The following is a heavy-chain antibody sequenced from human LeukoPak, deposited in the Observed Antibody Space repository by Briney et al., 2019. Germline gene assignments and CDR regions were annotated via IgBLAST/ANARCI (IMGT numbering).Heavy chain of an antibody. CDR2: ISHSGST. CDR3: ARGGRAVAALGY. D-gene: IGHD6-19*01. Sequence: SETLSLTCAVYGGSFSGYYWSWIRQPPGKGLEWIGEISHSGSTNYNPSLKSRVTISVDTSKNQFSLKLSSVTAADTAVYYCARGGRAVAALGYWGQGTLVTVSS. CDR1: GGSFSGYY. J-gene: IGHJ4*02. V-gene: IGHV4-34*01.